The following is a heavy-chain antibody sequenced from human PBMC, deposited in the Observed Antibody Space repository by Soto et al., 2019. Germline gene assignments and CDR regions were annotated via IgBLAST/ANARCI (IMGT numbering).Heavy chain of an antibody. V-gene: IGHV3-23*01. CDR1: GFTFSSYA. CDR2: ISGSGGST. J-gene: IGHJ4*02. CDR3: AKRDSGYDSGTVIDY. D-gene: IGHD5-12*01. Sequence: PGGSLRLSCAASGFTFSSYAMSWVRQAPGKGLEWVSAISGSGGSTYYADSVKGRFTISRDNSKNTLYLQMNSLRAEDTAVYYCAKRDSGYDSGTVIDYWGQGTLVTVSS.